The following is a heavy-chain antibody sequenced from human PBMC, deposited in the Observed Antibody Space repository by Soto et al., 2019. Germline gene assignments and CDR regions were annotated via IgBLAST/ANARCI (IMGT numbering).Heavy chain of an antibody. CDR2: ISYDGSNK. V-gene: IGHV3-30-3*01. CDR3: ARVIRTLCSPLCGMDV. D-gene: IGHD2-2*01. Sequence: GGSLRLSCAASGFTFSSYAMHWVRQAPGKGLEWVAVISYDGSNKYYADSVKGRFTISRDNSKNTLYLQMNSLRAEDTAVYYCARVIRTLCSPLCGMDVWGQGTTVTVSS. J-gene: IGHJ6*02. CDR1: GFTFSSYA.